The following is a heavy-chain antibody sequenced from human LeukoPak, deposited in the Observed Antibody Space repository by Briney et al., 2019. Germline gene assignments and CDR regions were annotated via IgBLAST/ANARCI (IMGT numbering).Heavy chain of an antibody. CDR2: INHSGST. J-gene: IGHJ4*02. CDR1: GGSFSGYY. Sequence: SETLSLTCAVYGGSFSGYYWSWIRQPPGKGLEWIGEINHSGSTNYNPSLKSRVTISVDTSKNQFSLKLSSVTAADTAVYYCAGVKPSRYYYDSSGSRAFDYWGQGTLVTVSS. D-gene: IGHD3-22*01. CDR3: AGVKPSRYYYDSSGSRAFDY. V-gene: IGHV4-34*01.